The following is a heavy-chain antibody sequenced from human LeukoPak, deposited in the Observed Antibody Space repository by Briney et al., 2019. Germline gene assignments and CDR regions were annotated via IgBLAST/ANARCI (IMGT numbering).Heavy chain of an antibody. D-gene: IGHD2-15*01. CDR3: AKNGDRGAYCSGGSCYPYYYYYIDV. J-gene: IGHJ6*03. CDR1: GFTFSSYT. CDR2: ISATGGTT. Sequence: GGSLRLSCAASGFTFSSYTMSWVRQAPGKGLEWVSAISATGGTTYYADSVKGRFTISRDNSKNTLYLQMNSLRAEDTAIYYCAKNGDRGAYCSGGSCYPYYYYYIDVWGKGTTVTISS. V-gene: IGHV3-23*01.